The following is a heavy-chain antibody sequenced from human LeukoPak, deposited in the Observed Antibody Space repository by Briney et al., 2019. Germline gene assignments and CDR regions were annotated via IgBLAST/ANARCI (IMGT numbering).Heavy chain of an antibody. CDR1: GSSISTYY. J-gene: IGHJ4*02. V-gene: IGHV4-59*01. D-gene: IGHD3-10*01. CDR2: IYYSGST. CDR3: ARGIKYYYGSGTYHYFDF. Sequence: PSETLSLTCTVSGSSISTYYWSWVRQPPGKGLEWIGYIYYSGSTNYNPSLKSRVTMLVDMSKNQFSLKLSSVTAADTAVYYCARGIKYYYGSGTYHYFDFWGQGTLVTVSS.